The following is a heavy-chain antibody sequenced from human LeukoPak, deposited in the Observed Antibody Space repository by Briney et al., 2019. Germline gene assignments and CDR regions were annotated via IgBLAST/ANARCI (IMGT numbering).Heavy chain of an antibody. V-gene: IGHV1-46*01. D-gene: IGHD2-2*01. CDR1: GYTFTSYG. J-gene: IGHJ4*02. Sequence: ASVKVSCKASGYTFTSYGISWVRQAPGQGLEWMGIINPSGGSTSYAQKFQGRVTMTRDTSTSTVYMDLSSLRSEDTAVYYCARRGSSVLDYWGQGTLVTVSS. CDR3: ARRGSSVLDY. CDR2: INPSGGST.